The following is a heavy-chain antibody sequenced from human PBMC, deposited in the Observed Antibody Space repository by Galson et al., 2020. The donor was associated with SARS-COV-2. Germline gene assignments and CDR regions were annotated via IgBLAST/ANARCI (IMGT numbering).Heavy chain of an antibody. Sequence: LSLTCAASGFTFSSYSMNWVRQAPGKGLEWVSYISSSSSTIYYADSVKGRFTISRDNAKNSLYLQMNSLRAEDTAVYYCARDGSGYSSSWYGYYYCYMDGWGKGTTVTISS. D-gene: IGHD6-13*01. CDR1: GFTFSSYS. J-gene: IGHJ6*03. CDR2: ISSSSSTI. CDR3: ARDGSGYSSSWYGYYYCYMDG. V-gene: IGHV3-48*01.